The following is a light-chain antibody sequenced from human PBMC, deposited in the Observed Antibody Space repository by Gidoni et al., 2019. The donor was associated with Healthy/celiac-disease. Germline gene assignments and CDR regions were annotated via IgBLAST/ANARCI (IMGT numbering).Light chain of an antibody. V-gene: IGKV3-20*01. CDR3: QQDGSSPWT. Sequence: EIVFTQSPGTLSLSPGERATLSCRASQSVSSSYLAWYQQKPGQAPRLLIYGASSRATGIPDRFSGSGSGTDFTLTISRLEPEDFAVYYCQQDGSSPWTFXXXTKVEIK. J-gene: IGKJ1*01. CDR1: QSVSSSY. CDR2: GAS.